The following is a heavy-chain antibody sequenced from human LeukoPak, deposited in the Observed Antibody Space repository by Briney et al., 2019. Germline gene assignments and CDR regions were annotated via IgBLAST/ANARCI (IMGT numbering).Heavy chain of an antibody. J-gene: IGHJ4*02. CDR1: GGSISSSSYY. CDR2: IYYSGST. D-gene: IGHD1-7*01. V-gene: IGHV4-39*07. Sequence: SETLSLTCTVSGGSISSSSYYWGWIRQPPGKGLEWIGSIYYSGSTYYNPSLKSRVTISVDTSKNQFSLKLSSVTAADTAVYHCASFSITRNYYFDYWGQGTLVTVSS. CDR3: ASFSITRNYYFDY.